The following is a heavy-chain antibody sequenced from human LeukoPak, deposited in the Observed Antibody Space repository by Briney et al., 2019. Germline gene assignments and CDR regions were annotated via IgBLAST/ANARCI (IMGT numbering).Heavy chain of an antibody. CDR2: IRYDGSNR. CDR3: AKALYSSGWFDY. CDR1: GFTFSSYG. V-gene: IGHV3-30*02. D-gene: IGHD6-19*01. J-gene: IGHJ4*02. Sequence: GGSLRLSCGVSGFTFSSYGMHWVRQAPGKGLEWVAYIRYDGSNRHYADSVKGRFTISRDNSKNTLYLQMNSLRAEDTAVYYCAKALYSSGWFDYWGQGTLVTVSS.